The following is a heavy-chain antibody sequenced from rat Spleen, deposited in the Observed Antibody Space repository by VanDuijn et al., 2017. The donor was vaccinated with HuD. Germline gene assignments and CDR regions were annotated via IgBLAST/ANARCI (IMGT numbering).Heavy chain of an antibody. V-gene: IGHV2S12*01. CDR2: ISSGGTI. J-gene: IGHJ2*01. D-gene: IGHD1-2*01. Sequence: QVQLKESGPGLVQPSQTLSLTCTVSGFSLTNNGVNWVRQPPGKGLEWIAAISSGGTIYYNSTLKSRLSISRDTSKSQVFLKMNSLQTEDTAIYFCTRERIYYYSSYYYFDHWGQGVMVTVSS. CDR1: GFSLTNNG. CDR3: TRERIYYYSSYYYFDH.